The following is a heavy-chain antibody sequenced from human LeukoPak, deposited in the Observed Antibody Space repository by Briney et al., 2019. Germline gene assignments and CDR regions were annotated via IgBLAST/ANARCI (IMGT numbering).Heavy chain of an antibody. Sequence: PSETLSLTCTVSGGSISSSSYYWGWIRQPPGKGLEWIGSIYYSGSTYYNPSLKSRVTISVDTSKNQFSLKLSSVTAADTAVYYCAIAQWELLIPSYFDYWGQGTLVTVSS. J-gene: IGHJ4*02. CDR2: IYYSGST. V-gene: IGHV4-39*01. CDR3: AIAQWELLIPSYFDY. CDR1: GGSISSSSYY. D-gene: IGHD1-26*01.